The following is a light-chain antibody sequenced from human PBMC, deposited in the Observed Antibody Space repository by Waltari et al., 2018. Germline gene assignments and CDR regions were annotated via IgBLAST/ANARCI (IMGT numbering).Light chain of an antibody. J-gene: IGLJ1*01. CDR1: SSGIGDSHH. CDR3: CSYGGSFSSGYV. Sequence: QSALTQPRSVSGSPGPSVTLSCTGSSSGIGDSHHVSWYQQHPGKAPKFMIYDVSKRPSGVPDRFSGSKSGNTASLTISGLQTEDEADYYCCSYGGSFSSGYVFGSGTKVTVL. V-gene: IGLV2-11*01. CDR2: DVS.